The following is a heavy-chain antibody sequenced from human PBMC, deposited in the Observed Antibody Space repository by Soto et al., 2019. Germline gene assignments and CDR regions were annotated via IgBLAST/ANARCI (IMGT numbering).Heavy chain of an antibody. Sequence: ASVKVSCKASGYTFTSYAMHWVRQAPGQRLEWMGWINAGNGNTKYSQKFQGRVTITRDTSASTAYMELISLRSEDTAVYYCARTTVTDYYYYGMDVWGQGTTVTVSS. CDR2: INAGNGNT. CDR1: GYTFTSYA. CDR3: ARTTVTDYYYYGMDV. D-gene: IGHD4-4*01. J-gene: IGHJ6*02. V-gene: IGHV1-3*01.